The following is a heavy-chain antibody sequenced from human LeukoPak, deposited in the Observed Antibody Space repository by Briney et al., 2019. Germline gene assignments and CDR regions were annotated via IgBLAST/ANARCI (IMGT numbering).Heavy chain of an antibody. D-gene: IGHD1-26*01. Sequence: GGSLRLSCAASGFTFSSYGMHWVRQAPGKGLEWVAVISYDGSNKYYADSVKGRFTISRDNSKNTLYLQMNSLRAEDTAVYYCAEDLSGSHTYWGQGTLVTVSS. CDR3: AEDLSGSHTY. CDR1: GFTFSSYG. J-gene: IGHJ4*02. V-gene: IGHV3-30*18. CDR2: ISYDGSNK.